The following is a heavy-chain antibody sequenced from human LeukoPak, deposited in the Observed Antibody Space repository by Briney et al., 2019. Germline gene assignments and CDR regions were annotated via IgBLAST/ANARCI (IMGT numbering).Heavy chain of an antibody. CDR3: AKGRGYSYGYLADY. J-gene: IGHJ4*02. CDR2: LNWNSGSI. CDR1: GFTFDDYA. D-gene: IGHD5-18*01. Sequence: GGSLRLSCAASGFTFDDYAMHWVRQAPGKGLEWVSGLNWNSGSIGYADSVKGRLTISRDNAKNSLYLQMNSLRAEDTALYYCAKGRGYSYGYLADYWGQGTLVNVSS. V-gene: IGHV3-9*01.